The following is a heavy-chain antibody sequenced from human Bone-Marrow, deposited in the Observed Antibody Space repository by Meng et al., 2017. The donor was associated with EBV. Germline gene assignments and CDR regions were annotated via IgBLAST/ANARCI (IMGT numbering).Heavy chain of an antibody. D-gene: IGHD3-22*01. Sequence: QLQLQESGPGLVKPSGTLSLTCAVSGGSISSKNWWSWVRQPPGKGLECIGEIYHSGSTNYNPPLKSRVTISVDKSKNQFSLKLSSVTAADTAVYYCAKGGGYYYDSSGFHYDYWGQGTLVTVSS. J-gene: IGHJ4*02. V-gene: IGHV4-4*02. CDR3: AKGGGYYYDSSGFHYDY. CDR1: GGSISSKNW. CDR2: IYHSGST.